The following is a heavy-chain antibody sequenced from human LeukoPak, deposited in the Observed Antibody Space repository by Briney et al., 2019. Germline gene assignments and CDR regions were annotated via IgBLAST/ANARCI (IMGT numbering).Heavy chain of an antibody. CDR3: AREGYDFWSGYGYYYGMDV. V-gene: IGHV4-4*07. CDR1: GGSLSSYY. D-gene: IGHD3-3*01. Sequence: SETLSLTCTVSGGSLSSYYWSWLRQPAGKGLEWMGRIYTSGSTNYNPSLKSRVTMSVDTSKNQFSLKLRSVTAAETAVYYCAREGYDFWSGYGYYYGMDVWGQGTTVTVSS. J-gene: IGHJ6*02. CDR2: IYTSGST.